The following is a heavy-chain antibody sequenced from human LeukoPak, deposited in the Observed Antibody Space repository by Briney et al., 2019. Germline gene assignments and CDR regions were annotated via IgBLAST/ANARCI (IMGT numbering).Heavy chain of an antibody. Sequence: VASVKVSCKASGYTFTSYYMHWVRQAPGQGLEWMGIINPSGGSTSYAQKFQGRVTMTRDTSTSTVYKELSSLRSEDTAVYYCARYTMVRGVPLYYFDYWGQGTLVTVSS. CDR1: GYTFTSYY. CDR2: INPSGGST. D-gene: IGHD3-10*01. J-gene: IGHJ4*02. V-gene: IGHV1-46*01. CDR3: ARYTMVRGVPLYYFDY.